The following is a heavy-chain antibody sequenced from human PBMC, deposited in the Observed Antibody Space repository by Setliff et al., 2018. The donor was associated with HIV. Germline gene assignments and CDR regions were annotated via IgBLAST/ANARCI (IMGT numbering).Heavy chain of an antibody. J-gene: IGHJ5*02. Sequence: GGSLRLSCAASGFTVSSNYMSWVRQAPGKGLEWVSVIYSGGSTYYADSVKGRFTISRDNSKNTLYLQMNSLRAEYTAVYYCASSGSGSYINWFGPWGRGTLVTVSS. CDR2: IYSGGST. D-gene: IGHD3-10*01. CDR1: GFTVSSNY. CDR3: ASSGSGSYINWFGP. V-gene: IGHV3-66*02.